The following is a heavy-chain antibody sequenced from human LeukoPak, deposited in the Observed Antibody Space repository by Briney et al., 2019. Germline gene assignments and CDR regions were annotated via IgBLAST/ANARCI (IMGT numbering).Heavy chain of an antibody. V-gene: IGHV4-38-2*02. CDR1: GYSISTGYY. D-gene: IGHD3-10*01. CDR2: MYHSGST. Sequence: PSETLSLTCTVSGYSISTGYYWGWIRQPPGQGLEWIGSMYHSGSTYYSPSLKSRVTMSADTSKNQFSLKLNSVTAADTAVYYCARVLDYYGSGTRDFDYWGQGILVTVSS. CDR3: ARVLDYYGSGTRDFDY. J-gene: IGHJ4*02.